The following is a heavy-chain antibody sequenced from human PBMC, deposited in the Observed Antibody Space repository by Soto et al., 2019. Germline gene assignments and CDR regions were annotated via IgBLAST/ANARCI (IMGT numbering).Heavy chain of an antibody. CDR2: IIPILGIA. V-gene: IGHV1-69*02. CDR3: AVYYGSGSSAFDI. J-gene: IGHJ3*02. CDR1: GGTFSSYT. D-gene: IGHD3-10*01. Sequence: GASVKVSCKASGGTFSSYTISWVRQAPGQGLEWMRRIIPILGIANYAQKFQGRVTITADKSTSTAYMELSSLRSEDTAVYYCAVYYGSGSSAFDIWGQGTMVTVSS.